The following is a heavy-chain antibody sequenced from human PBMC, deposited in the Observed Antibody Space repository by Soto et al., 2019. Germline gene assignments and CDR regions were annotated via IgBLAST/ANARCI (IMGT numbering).Heavy chain of an antibody. CDR3: AMGGYSGYDYVFDY. CDR2: IYYSGST. J-gene: IGHJ4*02. CDR1: GGSISSYY. V-gene: IGHV4-59*08. D-gene: IGHD5-12*01. Sequence: SETLSLTCTVSGGSISSYYWSWIRQPPGKGLGWIGYIYYSGSTNYNPSLKSRVTISVDTSKNQFSLKLSSVTAADTAVYYCAMGGYSGYDYVFDYWGQGTLVTVSS.